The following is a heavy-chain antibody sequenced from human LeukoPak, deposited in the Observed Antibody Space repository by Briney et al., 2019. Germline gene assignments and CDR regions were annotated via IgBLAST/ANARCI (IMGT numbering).Heavy chain of an antibody. CDR1: GGSISSSSYY. Sequence: SETLSLTCTVSGGSISSSSYYWGWIRQPPGKGLEWIGSIYYSGSTYYNPSLKSRVTISVDTSKNQFSLKLSSVTAADTAVYYCARPYGSGSCYRWGQGTLVTVSS. CDR3: ARPYGSGSCYR. CDR2: IYYSGST. V-gene: IGHV4-39*01. D-gene: IGHD3-10*01. J-gene: IGHJ4*02.